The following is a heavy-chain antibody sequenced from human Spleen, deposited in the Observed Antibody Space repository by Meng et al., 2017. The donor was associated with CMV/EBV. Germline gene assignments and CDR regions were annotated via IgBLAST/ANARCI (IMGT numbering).Heavy chain of an antibody. CDR2: IQSDGNT. Sequence: QVQLQESGPGLVRPSETLSLTCSVSGAPISYFYWSWIRQSAGKGLEWIGRIQSDGNTYYNPSLKSRVTVSQDTSKNQIFLRLRSVTAADTAVYYCATGSGDFDHWGQGTLVTVSS. CDR1: GAPISYFY. CDR3: ATGSGDFDH. D-gene: IGHD1-26*01. V-gene: IGHV4-4*07. J-gene: IGHJ4*02.